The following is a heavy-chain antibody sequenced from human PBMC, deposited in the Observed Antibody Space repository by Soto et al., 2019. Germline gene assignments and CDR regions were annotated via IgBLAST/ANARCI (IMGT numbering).Heavy chain of an antibody. J-gene: IGHJ6*02. Sequence: QVQLQESGPGLVKPSQTLSLTCTVSGGSISSSGYYWSWIRQHPGKGLEWIGYIYYSGSTYYNPSLKSRVTISVDTSKNQFSLKLSSVTAADTAVYYCARVCGGDCHYGMDVSGQGTTVTVSS. V-gene: IGHV4-31*03. CDR3: ARVCGGDCHYGMDV. D-gene: IGHD2-21*02. CDR2: IYYSGST. CDR1: GGSISSSGYY.